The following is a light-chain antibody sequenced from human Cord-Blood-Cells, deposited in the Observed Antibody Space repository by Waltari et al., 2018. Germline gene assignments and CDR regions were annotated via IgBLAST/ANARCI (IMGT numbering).Light chain of an antibody. CDR3: SSYTSSSTWV. V-gene: IGLV2-14*01. CDR2: DVS. J-gene: IGLJ3*02. Sequence: QSALTQPASVSGSPGQSITISCTGTSSHVGGYNYVSCYQQHPAKAPKLMIYDVSKRPSGVSNRFSGSKSGNTASLTISGLQAEDEADYYCSSYTSSSTWVFGGGTKLTVL. CDR1: SSHVGGYNY.